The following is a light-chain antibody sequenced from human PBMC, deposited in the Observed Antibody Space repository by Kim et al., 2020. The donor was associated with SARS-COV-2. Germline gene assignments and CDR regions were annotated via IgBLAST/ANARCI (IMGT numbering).Light chain of an antibody. J-gene: IGKJ2*01. CDR1: QSVSGSK. CDR3: QQYGSSPRT. CDR2: GAS. V-gene: IGKV3-20*01. Sequence: EIVLTQSPGTLSLSPGERATLSCRASQSVSGSKLVWYQQKPGQAPRLLIYGASSRATGIPDRFSGSGSGTDFTLTISRLEPEDVAAYYCQQYGSSPRTFGQGTKLEI.